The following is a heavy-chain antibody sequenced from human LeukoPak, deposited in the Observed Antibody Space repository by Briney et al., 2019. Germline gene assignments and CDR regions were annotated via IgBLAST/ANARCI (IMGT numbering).Heavy chain of an antibody. J-gene: IGHJ4*02. CDR1: GYTFTTYG. Sequence: GASVKVSCKASGYTFTTYGITWVRQAPGQGLEWMGWISAYNGNTKYAQKLRDRVTMTTDTATSTAYMDLRSLRSDATAVYYCARDYYVWGSYPDYGGQGPLVTVSS. D-gene: IGHD3-10*01. V-gene: IGHV1-18*01. CDR3: ARDYYVWGSYPDY. CDR2: ISAYNGNT.